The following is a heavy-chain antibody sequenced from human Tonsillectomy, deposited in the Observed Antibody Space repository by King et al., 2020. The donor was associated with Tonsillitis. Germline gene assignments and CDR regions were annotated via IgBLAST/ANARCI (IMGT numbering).Heavy chain of an antibody. CDR1: GYTFTGFH. D-gene: IGHD3-22*01. V-gene: IGHV1-2*02. J-gene: IGHJ5*02. Sequence: VQLVESGAEVKKPGASVKVSCKASGYTFTGFHIQWVRQAPGQGLEWMGWINPKSGATKYAQKFQGRVTMTRDTSLSTAYMELRRLRSGDTAVYYWVSPLGHYYDNSSDSLDPWGQGTLVTVSS. CDR3: VSPLGHYYDNSSDSLDP. CDR2: INPKSGAT.